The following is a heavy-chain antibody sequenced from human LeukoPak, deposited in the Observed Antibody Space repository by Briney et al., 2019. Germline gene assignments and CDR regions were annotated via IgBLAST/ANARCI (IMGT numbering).Heavy chain of an antibody. CDR1: GGSISSYY. CDR3: ARAGSDLYNWNYVDY. D-gene: IGHD1-20*01. V-gene: IGHV4-59*01. Sequence: SETLSLTCTVSGGSISSYYWSWIRQPPGKGLEWIGYIYYSGSTNYNPSLKSRVTISVDTSKNQFSLKLSSVTAADTAVYYCARAGSDLYNWNYVDYWGQGTLVTVSS. CDR2: IYYSGST. J-gene: IGHJ4*02.